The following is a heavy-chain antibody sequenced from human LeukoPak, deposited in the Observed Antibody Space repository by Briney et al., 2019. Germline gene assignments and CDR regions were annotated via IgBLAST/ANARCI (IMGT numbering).Heavy chain of an antibody. V-gene: IGHV4-39*01. CDR2: IYYSGST. J-gene: IGHJ5*02. CDR1: GGSISSSSYY. CDR3: ARHRQRSVLLWFGDNWFDP. D-gene: IGHD3-10*01. Sequence: SETLSLTCTVSGGSISSSSYYWGWIRQPPGKGLEWIVSIYYSGSTYYNPSLKSRVTISVDKSKNQFSLKLSSVTAADTAVYYCARHRQRSVLLWFGDNWFDPWGQGTLVTVSS.